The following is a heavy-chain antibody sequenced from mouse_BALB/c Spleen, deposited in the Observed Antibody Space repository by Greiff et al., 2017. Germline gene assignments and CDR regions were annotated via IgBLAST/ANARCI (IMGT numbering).Heavy chain of an antibody. CDR2: INPSSGYT. V-gene: IGHV1-4*01. CDR3: ARSGRFYGYFDY. J-gene: IGHJ2*01. D-gene: IGHD1-1*01. CDR1: GYTFTSYT. Sequence: QVQLKQSGAELARPGASVKMSCKASGYTFTSYTMHWVKQRPGQGLEWIGYINPSSGYTNYNQKFKDKATLTADKSSSTAYMQLSSLTSEDSAVYYCARSGRFYGYFDYWGQGTTLTVSS.